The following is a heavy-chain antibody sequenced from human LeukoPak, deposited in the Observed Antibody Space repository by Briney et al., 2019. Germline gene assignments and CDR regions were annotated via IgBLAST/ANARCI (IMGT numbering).Heavy chain of an antibody. Sequence: PSQTLSLTCTVSGGSISSGSYYWSWIRQPAGEGLEWIGRIYTSGSTNYNPSLKSRVTISVDTSKNQVSLKLSSVTAADTAVYYCASSGYSYGPYHFDYWGQGTLVTVSS. CDR1: GGSISSGSYY. CDR3: ASSGYSYGPYHFDY. V-gene: IGHV4-61*02. CDR2: IYTSGST. D-gene: IGHD5-18*01. J-gene: IGHJ4*02.